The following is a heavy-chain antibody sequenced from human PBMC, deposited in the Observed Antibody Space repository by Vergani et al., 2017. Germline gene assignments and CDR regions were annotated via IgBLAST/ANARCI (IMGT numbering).Heavy chain of an antibody. V-gene: IGHV3-33*01. D-gene: IGHD3-10*01. CDR3: ARDLRVYYNRCDP. CDR1: GFTFNQYG. CDR2: TWYDGNNK. Sequence: QVQLVESGGGVVQPGRSLRLSCAASGFTFNQYGMHWVRQAPGTGLEWVAVTWYDGNNKQYADSVKGRFTISRDNSKSTMYLQMNSLRDEDTGVYYCARDLRVYYNRCDPWGQGTLVTVSS. J-gene: IGHJ5*02.